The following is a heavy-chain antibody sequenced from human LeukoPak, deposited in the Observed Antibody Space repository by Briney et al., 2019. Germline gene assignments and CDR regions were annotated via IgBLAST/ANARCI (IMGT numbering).Heavy chain of an antibody. CDR3: ARDDEAYGDYPHNYYYYGMDV. CDR2: IYYSGST. Sequence: SETLSLTCTVSGGSISSGDYYWSWIRQPPGKGLEWIGYIYYSGSTYYNPSLKSRVTISVDTSKNQFSLKLSSVTAADTAVYYCARDDEAYGDYPHNYYYYGMDVWGQGTTVTVSS. D-gene: IGHD4-17*01. J-gene: IGHJ6*02. V-gene: IGHV4-30-4*01. CDR1: GGSISSGDYY.